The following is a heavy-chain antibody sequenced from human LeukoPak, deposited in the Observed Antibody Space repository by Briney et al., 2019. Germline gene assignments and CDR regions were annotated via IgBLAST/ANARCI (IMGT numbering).Heavy chain of an antibody. V-gene: IGHV3-30*18. Sequence: PGGSLRLSCAASGFTFYSYGMHWVRQAPGKGLEWVAVISHDGSNIHYGDSVKGRFTISRDNSKNTLYLQMNSLRAEDTAAYYCAKDPYRVVVATGNYLDPWGQGTLVTVSS. CDR1: GFTFYSYG. CDR2: ISHDGSNI. J-gene: IGHJ5*02. D-gene: IGHD2-15*01. CDR3: AKDPYRVVVATGNYLDP.